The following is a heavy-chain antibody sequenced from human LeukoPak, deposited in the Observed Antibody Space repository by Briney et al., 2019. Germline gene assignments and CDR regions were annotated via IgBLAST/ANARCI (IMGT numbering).Heavy chain of an antibody. D-gene: IGHD2-15*01. V-gene: IGHV3-23*01. Sequence: PGGSLRLSCAASGFTFSSYAMSWVRQAPGKGLECVSAIRDSGASAYYADFVEGRFTISRDNSKNTLYLQMNSLRVEDTAVYFCVKNEKSSSASSSDYWGQGTLVTVSS. CDR2: IRDSGASA. CDR1: GFTFSSYA. CDR3: VKNEKSSSASSSDY. J-gene: IGHJ4*02.